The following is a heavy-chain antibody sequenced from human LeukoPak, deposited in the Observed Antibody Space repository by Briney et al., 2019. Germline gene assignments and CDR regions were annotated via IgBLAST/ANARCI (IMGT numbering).Heavy chain of an antibody. Sequence: SVKVSCKASGGTFSSYAISWVRQAPGQGLEWMGGITPIFGTANYAQKFQGRVTITADESTSTAYMELSSLRSEDTAVYYCARGGRDGHNVFYDAFDIWGPGTMVSVSS. D-gene: IGHD5-24*01. CDR2: ITPIFGTA. V-gene: IGHV1-69*13. CDR1: GGTFSSYA. J-gene: IGHJ3*02. CDR3: ARGGRDGHNVFYDAFDI.